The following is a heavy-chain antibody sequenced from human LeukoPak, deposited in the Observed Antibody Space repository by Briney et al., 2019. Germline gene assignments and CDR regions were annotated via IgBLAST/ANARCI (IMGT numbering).Heavy chain of an antibody. D-gene: IGHD6-19*01. CDR3: AGPSLAVAGTRVGYYYYMDV. CDR1: GYTFTGYY. CDR2: INPNSGGT. V-gene: IGHV1-2*02. J-gene: IGHJ6*03. Sequence: ASVKVSFKASGYTFTGYYMHWVRQAPGQGLEWMGWINPNSGGTNYSQKFQGRVTMTRDTSISTAYMELSRLRSDDTAVYYCAGPSLAVAGTRVGYYYYMDVWGKGTTVTVSS.